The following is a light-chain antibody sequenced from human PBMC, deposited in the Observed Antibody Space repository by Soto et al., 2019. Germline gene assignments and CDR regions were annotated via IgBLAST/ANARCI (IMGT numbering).Light chain of an antibody. CDR2: GAS. Sequence: EIVMTQSPATLSVSPGERATLTCRASQSISNKLVWYQQKLGQAPRLLIYGASTRATGIPARFSGSGSGTEFTLTISSLQSEDFAVYYCQQYSSWATITFGQGTRLEIK. CDR3: QQYSSWATIT. V-gene: IGKV3-15*01. J-gene: IGKJ5*01. CDR1: QSISNK.